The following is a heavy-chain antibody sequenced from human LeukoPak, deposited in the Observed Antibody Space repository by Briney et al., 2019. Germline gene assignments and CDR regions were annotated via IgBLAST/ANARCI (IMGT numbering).Heavy chain of an antibody. D-gene: IGHD6-6*01. V-gene: IGHV4-34*01. CDR1: GGSFSGYY. CDR3: ARLGWQLVPPYYYYYYMDV. Sequence: SETLSLTCAVYGGSFSGYYWSWIRQPPGKGLEWIGEINHSGSTNYNPSLKSRVTISVDTSKNQFSLKLSSVTAADTAVYYCARLGWQLVPPYYYYYYMDVWGKGTTVTVSS. CDR2: INHSGST. J-gene: IGHJ6*03.